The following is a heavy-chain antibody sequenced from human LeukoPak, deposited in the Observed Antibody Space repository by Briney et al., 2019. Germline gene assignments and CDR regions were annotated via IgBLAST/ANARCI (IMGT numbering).Heavy chain of an antibody. D-gene: IGHD1-26*01. Sequence: SETLSLTCTVSGGSFSSSSYYWAWIRRPPGKGLEWLGSWYYDGKTYYNPSLKSRVTISVDTSKNQFSLKLSSVTAADTAVYYCAREDSGSSLGYWGQGTLVTVSS. J-gene: IGHJ4*02. CDR3: AREDSGSSLGY. V-gene: IGHV4-39*07. CDR2: WYYDGKT. CDR1: GGSFSSSSYY.